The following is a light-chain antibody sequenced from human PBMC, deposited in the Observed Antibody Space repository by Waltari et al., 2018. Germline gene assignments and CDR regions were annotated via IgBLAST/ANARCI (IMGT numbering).Light chain of an antibody. Sequence: QSALTQPASVSGSPGQSITISCTGTSSDIGGYDYVSCYHQHPGKAPKLLIYEVTNPPSGVSNRFSGSKSGNPASLAISGLQPEDEADYYCSSYTRRNTPSSVFGTGTQVTVL. CDR3: SSYTRRNTPSSV. J-gene: IGLJ1*01. CDR2: EVT. V-gene: IGLV2-14*01. CDR1: SSDIGGYDY.